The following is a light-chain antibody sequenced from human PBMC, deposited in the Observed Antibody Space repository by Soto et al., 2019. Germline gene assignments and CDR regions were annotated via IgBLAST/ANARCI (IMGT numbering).Light chain of an antibody. Sequence: DIQMTQSPSTLSASVGDRVTITCRASQSISTWLAWYQQKPGKAPKLLIYDASSLESGVPSRFSGSGSGTEFTLTISSLQPEDFASYYCQQYNSDSITFGQGTRLEIK. CDR3: QQYNSDSIT. CDR2: DAS. J-gene: IGKJ5*01. CDR1: QSISTW. V-gene: IGKV1-5*01.